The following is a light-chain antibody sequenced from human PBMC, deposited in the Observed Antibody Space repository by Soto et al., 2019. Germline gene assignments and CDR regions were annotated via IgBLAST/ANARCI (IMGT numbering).Light chain of an antibody. Sequence: IKMTQSPSTLSGSVGDRVTITCRASQTISSWLAWYQQKPGKAPKLLIYDASSLESGVPSRFSGSGSGTEFTLTISSLQPDDFATYYCQQYNSYSLTFGQGTRLEI. CDR3: QQYNSYSLT. CDR1: QTISSW. J-gene: IGKJ5*01. V-gene: IGKV1-5*01. CDR2: DAS.